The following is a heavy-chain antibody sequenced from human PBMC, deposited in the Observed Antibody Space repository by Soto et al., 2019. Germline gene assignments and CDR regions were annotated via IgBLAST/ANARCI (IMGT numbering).Heavy chain of an antibody. V-gene: IGHV4-39*01. CDR2: IYSIGNT. Sequence: QLQLQESGPGLVKPSETLSLTCTFSGSSIRSSAYWGWIRQPPGKGLEWIGSIYSIGNTYYNPSLKSGVTISADTSKNQFSLNLISVTAADTAVYYCRRSSRYSTDVWGQGITVTVSS. CDR3: RRSSRYSTDV. D-gene: IGHD6-19*01. J-gene: IGHJ6*02. CDR1: GSSIRSSAY.